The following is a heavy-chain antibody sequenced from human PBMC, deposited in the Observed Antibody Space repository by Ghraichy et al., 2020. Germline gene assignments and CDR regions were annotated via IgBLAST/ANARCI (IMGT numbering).Heavy chain of an antibody. D-gene: IGHD6-13*01. CDR1: GFTFSSYS. J-gene: IGHJ6*02. CDR3: ARVDSSSWFLYYGMDV. Sequence: GGSLRLSCAASGFTFSSYSMNWVRQAPGKGLEWVSSISSSSSYIYYADSVKGRFTISRDNAKNSLYLQMNSLRAEDTAVYYCARVDSSSWFLYYGMDVWGQGTTVTVSS. CDR2: ISSSSSYI. V-gene: IGHV3-21*01.